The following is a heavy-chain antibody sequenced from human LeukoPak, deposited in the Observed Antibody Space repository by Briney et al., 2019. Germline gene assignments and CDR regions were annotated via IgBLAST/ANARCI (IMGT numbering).Heavy chain of an antibody. CDR3: ARDERYDSSGYPFDY. V-gene: IGHV1-2*02. CDR1: GYTFTGYY. CDR2: INPNSGGT. Sequence: ASVKVSCRASGYTFTGYYMHWVRQAPGQGLEWMGWINPNSGGTNYAQKFQGRVTMTRDSSISTAYMELSRLRSDDTAVYYCARDERYDSSGYPFDYWGQGTLVTVSS. J-gene: IGHJ4*02. D-gene: IGHD3-22*01.